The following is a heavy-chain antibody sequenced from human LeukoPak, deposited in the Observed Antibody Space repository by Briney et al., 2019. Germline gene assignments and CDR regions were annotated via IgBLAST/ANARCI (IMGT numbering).Heavy chain of an antibody. J-gene: IGHJ4*02. V-gene: IGHV3-21*01. CDR2: ISSSSSYI. D-gene: IGHD3-3*01. Sequence: GGSLRLSCAASGFTFSSYSMNWVRQAPGKGLEWVSSISSSSSYIYYADSVKGRFTISRDNAKNSLYLQMNSLRAEDTAVYYCARDHWSGYAFDYWGQGTLVTVPS. CDR3: ARDHWSGYAFDY. CDR1: GFTFSSYS.